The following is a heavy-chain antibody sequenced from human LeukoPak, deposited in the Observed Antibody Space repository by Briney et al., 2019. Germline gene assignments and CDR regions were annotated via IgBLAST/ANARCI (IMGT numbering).Heavy chain of an antibody. CDR1: GYTFTGYY. V-gene: IGHV1-2*02. CDR2: INPNSGGT. J-gene: IGHJ1*01. CDR3: ATETSSGYYEYFQH. D-gene: IGHD3-22*01. Sequence: ASVKVSCKASGYTFTGYYMHWVRQAPGQGLEWMGWINPNSGGTNYAQKFQGRVTMTRDTSISTAYMELSRLRSDDTAVYYCATETSSGYYEYFQHWGQGTLVTVSS.